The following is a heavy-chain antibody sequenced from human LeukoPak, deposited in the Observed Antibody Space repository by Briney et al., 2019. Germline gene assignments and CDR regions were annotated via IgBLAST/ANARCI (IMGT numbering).Heavy chain of an antibody. Sequence: GGSLRLPXAASGFTFSSLAMSWVRRAPGKGVEWVPTVTRSGQASYYADSVKGRFTISRDNSKNTVYLQMNTLRAEDTAVYFCAKDCPSCSGKDCLFCDYWGQGTLVTVSS. CDR3: AKDCPSCSGKDCLFCDY. CDR2: VTRSGQAS. V-gene: IGHV3-23*01. CDR1: GFTFSSLA. D-gene: IGHD2-15*01. J-gene: IGHJ4*02.